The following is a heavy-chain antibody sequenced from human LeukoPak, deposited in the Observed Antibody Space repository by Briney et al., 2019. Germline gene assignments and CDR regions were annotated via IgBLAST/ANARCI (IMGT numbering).Heavy chain of an antibody. Sequence: SETLSLTCTVSGGXISSGGYYWSWLRQHPGKGLEWIGYIYYSGSTYYNPSLKSRVTISVDTSKNQFSLKLSSVTAADTAVYYCARESYYYDSSGYLYFFDYWGQGTLVTVSS. CDR2: IYYSGST. V-gene: IGHV4-31*03. CDR3: ARESYYYDSSGYLYFFDY. J-gene: IGHJ4*02. D-gene: IGHD3-22*01. CDR1: GGXISSGGYY.